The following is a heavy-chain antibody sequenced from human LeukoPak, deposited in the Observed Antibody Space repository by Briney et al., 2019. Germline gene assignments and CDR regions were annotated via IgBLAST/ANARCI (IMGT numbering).Heavy chain of an antibody. D-gene: IGHD6-19*01. CDR3: ARALGLGHDNYYYYGMDV. CDR1: GYTFTSYG. V-gene: IGHV1-18*04. Sequence: ASVKVSCKASGYTFTSYGISWVRQAPGQGLEWMEWISAYNGNTNYAQKLQGRVTMTTDTSTSTAYMELRSLRSDDTAVYYCARALGLGHDNYYYYGMDVWGKGTTVTVSS. J-gene: IGHJ6*04. CDR2: ISAYNGNT.